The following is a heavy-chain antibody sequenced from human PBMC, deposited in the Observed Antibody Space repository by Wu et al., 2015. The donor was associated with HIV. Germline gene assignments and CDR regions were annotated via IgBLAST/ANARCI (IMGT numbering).Heavy chain of an antibody. Sequence: QVQLVQSGAEVKKPGSSVKVSCKASGGTFSSYAISWVRQAPGQGLEWMGGIIPIFGTANYAQKFQGRVTITTDESTSTAYMELRSLRSEDTAVYYCARRATYYYDSSGYYYHGMDVWGQGTTVTVSS. V-gene: IGHV1-69*05. CDR1: GGTFSSYA. CDR2: IIPIFGTA. J-gene: IGHJ6*02. CDR3: ARRATYYYDSSGYYYHGMDV. D-gene: IGHD3-22*01.